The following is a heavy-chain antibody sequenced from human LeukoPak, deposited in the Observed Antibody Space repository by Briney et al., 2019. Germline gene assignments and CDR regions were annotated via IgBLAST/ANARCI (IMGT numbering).Heavy chain of an antibody. Sequence: ASVKISCKASGYSFTSYGISWVRQAPGQGLEWMGWISTYAGNTNYAQKVQDRVTMTTDSSTSTAYMELRSLRSDDTAVYYCAREVRGTAMVFNWFDPWGQGTLVTVSS. D-gene: IGHD5-18*01. V-gene: IGHV1-18*04. CDR1: GYSFTSYG. CDR3: AREVRGTAMVFNWFDP. J-gene: IGHJ5*02. CDR2: ISTYAGNT.